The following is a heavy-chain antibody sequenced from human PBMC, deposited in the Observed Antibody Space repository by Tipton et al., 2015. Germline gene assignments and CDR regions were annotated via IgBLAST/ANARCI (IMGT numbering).Heavy chain of an antibody. V-gene: IGHV4-59*01. CDR1: GGSFSDYY. CDR3: ARTGSCSGGSCYFSYFDY. D-gene: IGHD2-15*01. Sequence: TLSLTCTVSGGSFSDYYWSWIRQSPGEGLEWIGYIYYSGSTNYNPSLRSRVAMSMDTSKNQFSLKLSSLTAADTAVYYCARTGSCSGGSCYFSYFDYWGQGTLLTVSS. J-gene: IGHJ4*02. CDR2: IYYSGST.